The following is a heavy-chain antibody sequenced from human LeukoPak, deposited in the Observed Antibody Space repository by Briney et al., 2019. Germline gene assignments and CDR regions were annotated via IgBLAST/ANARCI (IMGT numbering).Heavy chain of an antibody. CDR2: ISIDGSYT. CDR3: LFGSGSYYTAFHY. CDR1: GFGFSDYW. Sequence: GGSLRLSCAASGFGFSDYWMHWVRHVPGRGPVWVSHISIDGSYTNYADSVKGRFTISRDNAKNTLYLEMNSLRAEDTAVYYCLFGSGSYYTAFHYWGQGTLVTVSS. D-gene: IGHD3-10*01. V-gene: IGHV3-74*01. J-gene: IGHJ4*02.